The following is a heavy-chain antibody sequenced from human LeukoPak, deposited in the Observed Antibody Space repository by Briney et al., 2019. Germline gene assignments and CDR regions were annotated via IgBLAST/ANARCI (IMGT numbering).Heavy chain of an antibody. Sequence: SETLSLTCTVSGGSISSYYWSWIRQPPGKGLEWIGYIYYSGSTNYNPSLKSRVTISVDTSKNQFSLKLSSVTAADTAVYYCARGDFWSGSIPLLDYWGQGTLVTVSS. CDR2: IYYSGST. V-gene: IGHV4-59*08. CDR3: ARGDFWSGSIPLLDY. J-gene: IGHJ4*02. CDR1: GGSISSYY. D-gene: IGHD3-3*01.